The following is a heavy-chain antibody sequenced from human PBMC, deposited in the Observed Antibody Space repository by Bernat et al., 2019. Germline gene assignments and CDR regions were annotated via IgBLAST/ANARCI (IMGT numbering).Heavy chain of an antibody. Sequence: EVQLVESGGGLVQPGGSLRLSCAASGFTFSSYEMNWVRQAPGKGLEWVSYISSSGSTIYSADAGKGRFTITRDNAKNSLYLQMNSLRAEDTAVYYCARDYGYSGYDRYYYYYMDVWGKGTTVTVSS. CDR2: ISSSGSTI. V-gene: IGHV3-48*03. J-gene: IGHJ6*03. CDR3: ARDYGYSGYDRYYYYYMDV. CDR1: GFTFSSYE. D-gene: IGHD5-12*01.